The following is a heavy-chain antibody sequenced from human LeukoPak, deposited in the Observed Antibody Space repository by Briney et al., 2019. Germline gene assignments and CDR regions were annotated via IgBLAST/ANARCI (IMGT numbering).Heavy chain of an antibody. V-gene: IGHV3-30*18. J-gene: IGHJ4*02. CDR3: AKANAREFDY. D-gene: IGHD3-10*01. Sequence: GGSLRLSCAASGFTFSTYGMHWVRQAPGKGLEWVAVISYDATYLHYADSVKGRFTISRDNSKNTLYIQMNSLRVEGTAVYYCAKANAREFDYWGQGILVTVSS. CDR1: GFTFSTYG. CDR2: ISYDATYL.